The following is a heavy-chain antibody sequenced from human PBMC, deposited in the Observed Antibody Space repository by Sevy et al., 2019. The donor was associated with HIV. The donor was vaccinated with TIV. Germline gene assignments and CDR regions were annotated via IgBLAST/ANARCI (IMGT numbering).Heavy chain of an antibody. D-gene: IGHD3-22*01. Sequence: GESLKISCAASGFTFSSYAMSWVRQAPGKGLEWVSAISGSGGSTYYADSVKGRFTISRDNSKNPLYLQMNSLSAEDTAVYYCAKKGYDSSGYYDYWGQGTLVTVSS. CDR2: ISGSGGST. CDR1: GFTFSSYA. J-gene: IGHJ4*02. V-gene: IGHV3-23*01. CDR3: AKKGYDSSGYYDY.